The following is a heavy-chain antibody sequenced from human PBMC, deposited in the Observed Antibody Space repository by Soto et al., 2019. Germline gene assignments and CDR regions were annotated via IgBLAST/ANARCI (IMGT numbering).Heavy chain of an antibody. J-gene: IGHJ4*02. CDR1: GGSISSGDYY. CDR2: IYYSGST. CDR3: ARVERYCSGGSCPSYFDY. D-gene: IGHD2-15*01. V-gene: IGHV4-30-4*01. Sequence: SETLSLTCTVSGGSISSGDYYWSWIRQPPGKGLEWIGYIYYSGSTYYNPSLKSRVTISVDTSKNQFSLKLSSVTAADTAVYYCARVERYCSGGSCPSYFDYWGQGTLVTVSS.